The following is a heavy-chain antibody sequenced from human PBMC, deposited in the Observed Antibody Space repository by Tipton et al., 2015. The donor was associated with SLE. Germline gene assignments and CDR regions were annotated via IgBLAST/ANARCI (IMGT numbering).Heavy chain of an antibody. CDR1: GGSISAYY. J-gene: IGHJ4*01. Sequence: GLVKPSETLSLTCTVSGGSISAYYWSWIRQPAGKGLEWIGRIYSSGNTNYNPSLKSRVTLSVDTSKNQFSLRLTSVTAADTAVYFCAREDVGFCNGGSCPYYLDFWGHGTLVTVSS. CDR2: IYSSGNT. D-gene: IGHD2-15*01. V-gene: IGHV4-4*07. CDR3: AREDVGFCNGGSCPYYLDF.